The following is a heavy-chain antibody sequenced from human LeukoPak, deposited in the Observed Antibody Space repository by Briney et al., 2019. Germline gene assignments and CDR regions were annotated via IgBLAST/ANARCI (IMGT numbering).Heavy chain of an antibody. J-gene: IGHJ4*02. CDR3: ARDTLTMLVMVDFGY. Sequence: ASVKVSCKASGGTFSSYAISWVRQAPGQGLEWMGWISAFNGNTHYAQNFQDRVTMTRDTSTSTAYLELRSLRSDDTAVYYCARDTLTMLVMVDFGYWGQGTLVTVSS. CDR1: GGTFSSYA. V-gene: IGHV1-18*01. CDR2: ISAFNGNT. D-gene: IGHD2-15*01.